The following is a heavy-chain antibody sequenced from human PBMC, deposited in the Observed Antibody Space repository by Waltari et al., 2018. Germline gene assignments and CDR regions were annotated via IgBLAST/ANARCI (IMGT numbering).Heavy chain of an antibody. J-gene: IGHJ4*02. V-gene: IGHV3-7*01. CDR3: ARDSVVVPAAIIS. CDR2: IKQDGSEK. CDR1: GFTFSSYW. Sequence: EVQLVESGGGLVQPGGSLRPPVAASGFTFSSYWSTWVVQAPGKGLEWVTNIKQDGSEKYYVDSVKGRFTISRDNAKNSLYLQMNSLRAEDTAVYYCARDSVVVPAAIISWGQGTLVTVSS. D-gene: IGHD2-2*01.